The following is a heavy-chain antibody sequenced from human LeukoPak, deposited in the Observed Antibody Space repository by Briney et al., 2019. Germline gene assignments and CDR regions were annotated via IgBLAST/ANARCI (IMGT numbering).Heavy chain of an antibody. J-gene: IGHJ5*02. CDR1: GFTFSSYG. CDR2: IWYDGSNK. V-gene: IGHV3-33*01. CDR3: ARDRGIVVVPAATADWFDP. D-gene: IGHD2-2*01. Sequence: GRSLRLSCAASGFTFSSYGMHWVRQAPGKGLEWVAVIWYDGSNKYYADSVKGRFTISRDNSKNTLYLQMNSLRAEDTAVYYCARDRGIVVVPAATADWFDPWGQGTLVTVSS.